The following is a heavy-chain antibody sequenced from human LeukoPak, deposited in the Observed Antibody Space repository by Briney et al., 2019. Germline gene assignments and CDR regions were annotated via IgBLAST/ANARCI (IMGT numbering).Heavy chain of an antibody. D-gene: IGHD3-22*01. CDR1: GFTFSSYW. CDR2: IKQDGSEK. V-gene: IGHV3-7*01. J-gene: IGHJ4*02. Sequence: GGSLRLSCAASGFTFSSYWMSWVRQAPGKGLEWVANIKQDGSEKYYVDSVKDRFTISRDNAKNSLYLQMNSLRAEDTAVYYCARLRRYNIVVITYFDYWGQGTLVTVSS. CDR3: ARLRRYNIVVITYFDY.